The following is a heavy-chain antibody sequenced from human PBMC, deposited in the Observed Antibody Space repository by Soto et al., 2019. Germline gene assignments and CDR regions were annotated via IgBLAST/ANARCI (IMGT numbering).Heavy chain of an antibody. CDR2: ISAYNGNT. J-gene: IGHJ6*02. CDR3: ASHYDSSGLRGKYGMDV. Sequence: QVQLVQSGAEVKKPGALVKVSCKASGYTFTNYGISWVRQAPGQGLEWMGWISAYNGNTNYAQKLQGRVTMTTDTSTSTAYMQLRSLRSDDTAMYYCASHYDSSGLRGKYGMDVWGQGTTVTVSS. V-gene: IGHV1-18*01. D-gene: IGHD3-22*01. CDR1: GYTFTNYG.